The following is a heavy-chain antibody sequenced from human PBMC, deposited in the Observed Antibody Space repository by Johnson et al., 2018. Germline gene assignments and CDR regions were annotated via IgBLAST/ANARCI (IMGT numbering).Heavy chain of an antibody. V-gene: IGHV3-30*18. CDR1: GFTFSSYG. D-gene: IGHD5-18*01. CDR2: ISYDGSNK. J-gene: IGHJ6*03. Sequence: VQLLESGGGVVQPGRSLRLSCAASGFTFSSYGMHWVRQAPGKGLEWVAVISYDGSNKYYADSVTGRFTISRDNSKNTLYLQMNSLRAEDTAVYYCAKGQRGYSYGLYYYYYMDVWGKGTTVTVSS. CDR3: AKGQRGYSYGLYYYYYMDV.